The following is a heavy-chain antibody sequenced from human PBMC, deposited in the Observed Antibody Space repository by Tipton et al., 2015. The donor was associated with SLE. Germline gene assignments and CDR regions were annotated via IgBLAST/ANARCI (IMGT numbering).Heavy chain of an antibody. J-gene: IGHJ4*02. CDR1: GGSISSYC. CDR2: IYYSGST. V-gene: IGHV4-59*01. CDR3: ARGWDYDFWSGYADY. D-gene: IGHD3-3*01. Sequence: TLSLTCTVSGGSISSYCWSWIRQPPGKGLEWIGYIYYSGSTNYNPSLKSRVTISVDTSKNQFSLKLSSVTAADTAVYYCARGWDYDFWSGYADYWGQGTLVTVSS.